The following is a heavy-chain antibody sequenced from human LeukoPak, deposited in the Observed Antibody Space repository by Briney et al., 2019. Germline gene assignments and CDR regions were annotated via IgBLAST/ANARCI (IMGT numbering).Heavy chain of an antibody. CDR1: GYTFTSYG. Sequence: ASVKVSCKASGYTFTSYGISWVRQAPGQGLEWMGWISAYNGNTNYAQKLQGRVTMTTDTSTSTAYMELRSPRSDDTAVYYCARGEPGAYCGGDCYNENAFDIWGQGTMVTVSS. V-gene: IGHV1-18*01. J-gene: IGHJ3*02. CDR3: ARGEPGAYCGGDCYNENAFDI. CDR2: ISAYNGNT. D-gene: IGHD2-21*02.